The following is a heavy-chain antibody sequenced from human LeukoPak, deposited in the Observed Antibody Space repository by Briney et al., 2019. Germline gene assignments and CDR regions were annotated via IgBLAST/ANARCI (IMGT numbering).Heavy chain of an antibody. J-gene: IGHJ6*03. CDR3: ARDAHYYDSSGYYVSISYYYYYMDV. V-gene: IGHV1-2*02. Sequence: ASVKVSCKASGYTFTGYYMHWVRQAPGQGLEWMGWINPNSGGTNYAQKFQGRVTMTRDTSISTAYMELSRLRSDDTAVYYCARDAHYYDSSGYYVSISYYYYYMDVWGKGTTVTISS. D-gene: IGHD3-22*01. CDR2: INPNSGGT. CDR1: GYTFTGYY.